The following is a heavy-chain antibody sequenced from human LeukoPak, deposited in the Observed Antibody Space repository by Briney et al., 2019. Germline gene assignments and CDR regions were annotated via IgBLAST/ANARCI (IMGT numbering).Heavy chain of an antibody. D-gene: IGHD6-6*01. CDR1: GGSISSYY. V-gene: IGHV4-4*07. CDR3: AREGSSSHFDY. J-gene: IGHJ4*02. CDR2: IFTSGST. Sequence: SETLSLTCTVSGGSISSYYWSWIRQSAGKGLEWIGRIFTSGSTNYNPSLKSRVTMSVDTSKKQFSLKLNSATAADTAVYYCAREGSSSHFDYWGQGTLVTVSS.